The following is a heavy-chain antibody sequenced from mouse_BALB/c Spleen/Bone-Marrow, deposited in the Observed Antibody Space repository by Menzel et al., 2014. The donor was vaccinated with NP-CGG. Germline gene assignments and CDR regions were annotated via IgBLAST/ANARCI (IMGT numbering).Heavy chain of an antibody. CDR3: ARVYGWYFDV. J-gene: IGHJ1*01. D-gene: IGHD1-1*01. CDR1: GFTFSSYG. V-gene: IGHV5-6-3*01. Sequence: EVKLMESGGGLVQPGGSLKLSCVASGFTFSSYGMYWDRQTPDKRLELVATINNNGGSTYYPDSVKGQFTISRDNAKNTLYLQMSSLKSEDTAMYYCARVYGWYFDVWGAGTTVTVSS. CDR2: INNNGGST.